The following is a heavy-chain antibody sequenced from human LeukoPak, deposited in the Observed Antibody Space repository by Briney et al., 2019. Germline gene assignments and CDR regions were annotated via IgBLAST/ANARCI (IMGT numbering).Heavy chain of an antibody. Sequence: GGSLRLSCAASGFTFKLYWMHWVRHVPGRGPVWVSRINHDGSDTIYADSVRGRFTISRDDAKNTLYLQMNNLRAEDTAVYYCVRGGPSTWSWGQGTLVTVSS. CDR1: GFTFKLYW. J-gene: IGHJ5*02. CDR2: INHDGSDT. CDR3: VRGGPSTWS. V-gene: IGHV3-74*01. D-gene: IGHD2-15*01.